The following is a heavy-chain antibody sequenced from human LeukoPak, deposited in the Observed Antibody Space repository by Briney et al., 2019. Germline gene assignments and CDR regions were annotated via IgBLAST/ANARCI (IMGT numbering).Heavy chain of an antibody. D-gene: IGHD6-13*01. J-gene: IGHJ4*02. V-gene: IGHV3-23*01. Sequence: QPRGSMTLSCAASGFTFSSYALSWVRQAPGKGLEWVSGITGSGGSTFYADSVKGRFTISRDNSKNTLYLEMNSLRAEDTAVYYCAKDRDSSSWYLGPCFGDSWGQGTLVTVSS. CDR1: GFTFSSYA. CDR3: AKDRDSSSWYLGPCFGDS. CDR2: ITGSGGST.